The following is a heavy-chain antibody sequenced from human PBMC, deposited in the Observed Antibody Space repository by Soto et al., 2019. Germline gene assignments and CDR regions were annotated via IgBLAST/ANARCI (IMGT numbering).Heavy chain of an antibody. V-gene: IGHV5-51*01. CDR1: GYTFTDYW. CDR3: ASRNGKQGGRELWYYFDY. CDR2: IHPGDSDT. J-gene: IGHJ4*02. Sequence: PGESLKISCKGSGYTFTDYWIGWVRQLPGKGLEWMGIIHPGDSDTRYSPSFQGHVTITVDKSISTAYLQWSSLKASDTAMYYCASRNGKQGGRELWYYFDYWGQGTLVTVPQ. D-gene: IGHD3-10*01.